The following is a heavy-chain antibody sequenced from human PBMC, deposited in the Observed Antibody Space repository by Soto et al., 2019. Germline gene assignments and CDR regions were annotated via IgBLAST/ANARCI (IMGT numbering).Heavy chain of an antibody. CDR2: IYYSGST. CDR3: ARSWSALGYFDY. J-gene: IGHJ4*02. CDR1: GGSISSYY. V-gene: IGHV4-59*08. Sequence: SETLSLTCTVSGGSISSYYWSWIRQPPGKGLEWIGYIYYSGSTNYNPSLKSRVTISVDTSKNQFSLKLSSVTAADTAVYYCARSWSALGYFDYWGQGTLVTVSS. D-gene: IGHD1-26*01.